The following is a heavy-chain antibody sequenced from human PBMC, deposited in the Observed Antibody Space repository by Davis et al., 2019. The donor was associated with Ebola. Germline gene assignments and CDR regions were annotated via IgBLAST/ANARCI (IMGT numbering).Heavy chain of an antibody. CDR1: GGSISSYY. J-gene: IGHJ4*02. CDR2: IHDSGST. V-gene: IGHV4-59*01. Sequence: SETLSLTCTVSGGSISSYYWSWIRQPPGKGLEWSGYIHDSGSTNYNPSLKSRLTISVDTSKNQFSLKLSSVTAADTAVYYCARLAADDEGLDYWGQGTLVTVSS. CDR3: ARLAADDEGLDY. D-gene: IGHD6-13*01.